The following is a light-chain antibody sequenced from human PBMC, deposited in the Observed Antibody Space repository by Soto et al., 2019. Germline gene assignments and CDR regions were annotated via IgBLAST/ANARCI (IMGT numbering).Light chain of an antibody. CDR2: EVD. V-gene: IGLV2-14*01. CDR1: SSDVGGYNY. CDR3: SSYTSSSTLGTLV. J-gene: IGLJ1*01. Sequence: QSALTQPASVSGSPGQSITISCTGTSSDVGGYNYVSWYQQHPGKAPKLMIYEVDNRPSGVSNRFSGSKSGNTASLTISGLQAEDEADYYCSSYTSSSTLGTLVFGTGTKLTVL.